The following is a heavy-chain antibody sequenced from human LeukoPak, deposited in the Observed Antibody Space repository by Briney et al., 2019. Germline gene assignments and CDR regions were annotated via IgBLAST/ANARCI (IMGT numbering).Heavy chain of an antibody. Sequence: PSETLSLTCTVSGGSISSYYWSWIRQPPGKGLEWIGYIYYSGSTNYNPSLKTRVTISVATSKGQFSLKLSSVTAADTAVYYCARAFAGYCSGGSCYSGFDYWGQGTLVTVSS. CDR1: GGSISSYY. CDR3: ARAFAGYCSGGSCYSGFDY. CDR2: IYYSGST. D-gene: IGHD2-15*01. J-gene: IGHJ4*02. V-gene: IGHV4-59*01.